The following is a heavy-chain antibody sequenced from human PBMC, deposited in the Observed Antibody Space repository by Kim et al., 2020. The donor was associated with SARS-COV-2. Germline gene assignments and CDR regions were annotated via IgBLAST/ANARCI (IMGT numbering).Heavy chain of an antibody. CDR1: GFTFSGSA. D-gene: IGHD3-10*01. CDR3: TRPTLVWFGELEYFDL. Sequence: GGSLRLSCAASGFTFSGSAMHWVRQASGKGLEWVGRIRSKANSYATAYAASVKGRFTISRDDSKNTAYLQMNSLKTEDTAVYYCTRPTLVWFGELEYFDLWGRGTLVTVSS. J-gene: IGHJ2*01. CDR2: IRSKANSYAT. V-gene: IGHV3-73*01.